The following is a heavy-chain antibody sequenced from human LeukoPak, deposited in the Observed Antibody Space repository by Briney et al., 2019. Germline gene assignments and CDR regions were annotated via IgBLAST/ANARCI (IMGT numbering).Heavy chain of an antibody. J-gene: IGHJ4*02. Sequence: ASVKVSCKASGYTFTSYDINWVRQATGQGLEWMGWMSPISGNTGYAQKFQGRLTMTRNTAINTAYMELSGLRSEDTAVYYCARESGDILVVPYYWGQGTLVTVAS. V-gene: IGHV1-8*01. CDR2: MSPISGNT. D-gene: IGHD2-2*01. CDR1: GYTFTSYD. CDR3: ARESGDILVVPYY.